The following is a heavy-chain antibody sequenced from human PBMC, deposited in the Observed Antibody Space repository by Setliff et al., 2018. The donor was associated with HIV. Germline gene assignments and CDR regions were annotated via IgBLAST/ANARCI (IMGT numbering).Heavy chain of an antibody. J-gene: IGHJ4*02. V-gene: IGHV4-38-2*01. Sequence: SETLSLTCVVSGNSISSGYYWGWVRQPPGKGLEWIGTVCYSGGTYYNPSLMGRVTISIDTSKNQFSLNLSSMAAADTAVYYCARHFYGYYGSNGLPIQYWGQGTLVTVSS. CDR2: VCYSGGT. CDR3: ARHFYGYYGSNGLPIQY. CDR1: GNSISSGYY. D-gene: IGHD3-22*01.